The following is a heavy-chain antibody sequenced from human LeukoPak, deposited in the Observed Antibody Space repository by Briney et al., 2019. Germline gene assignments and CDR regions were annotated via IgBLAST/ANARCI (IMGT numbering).Heavy chain of an antibody. CDR2: IYYSGST. V-gene: IGHV4-59*01. D-gene: IGHD3-3*01. CDR3: ARGHYDFWSGYRPDAFDI. J-gene: IGHJ3*02. Sequence: ASETLSLTCAVYGGSFSGYYWSWIRQPPGKGLEWIGYIYYSGSTNYNPSLKSRVTISVDTSKNQFSLKLSSVTAADTAVYYCARGHYDFWSGYRPDAFDIWGQGTMVTVSS. CDR1: GGSFSGYY.